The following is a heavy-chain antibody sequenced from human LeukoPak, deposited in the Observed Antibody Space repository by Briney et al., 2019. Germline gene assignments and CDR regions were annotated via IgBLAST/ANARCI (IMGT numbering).Heavy chain of an antibody. J-gene: IGHJ4*02. CDR3: ARDIGYHTFDY. CDR1: GFTFSNFW. Sequence: GGSLRLSCAASGFTFSNFWMAWVSQPPGKGLEWLAHIKEDGSDKKYVDSVKGRFTISRDNSKNSLYLQMNSLRAEDTAVYYCARDIGYHTFDYWGQGGLVTVSS. CDR2: IKEDGSDK. V-gene: IGHV3-7*05. D-gene: IGHD5-12*01.